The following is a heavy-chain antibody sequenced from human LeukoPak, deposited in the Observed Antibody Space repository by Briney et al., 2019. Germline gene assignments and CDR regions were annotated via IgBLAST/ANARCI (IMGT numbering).Heavy chain of an antibody. CDR3: ARVAFTAMAHFDY. V-gene: IGHV3-7*01. CDR2: IKQDGSEK. D-gene: IGHD5-18*01. Sequence: GGSLRLSCAASGFTFSSYWMSWVRRAPGKGLEWVANIKQDGSEKYYVDSVKGRFTISRDNAKNSLYLQMNSLRAEDTAVYYCARVAFTAMAHFDYWGQGTLVTVSS. J-gene: IGHJ4*02. CDR1: GFTFSSYW.